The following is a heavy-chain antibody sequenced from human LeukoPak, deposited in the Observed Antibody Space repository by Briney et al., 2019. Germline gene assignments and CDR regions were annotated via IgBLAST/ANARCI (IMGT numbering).Heavy chain of an antibody. CDR1: GFTFSSYG. D-gene: IGHD6-19*01. CDR2: IWYDGSNK. CDR3: AREGRIAVAGPDY. J-gene: IGHJ4*02. V-gene: IGHV3-33*01. Sequence: GGSLRLSCAASGFTFSSYGMHWVRQAPGKGLEWVAVIWYDGSNKCYADSVKGRFTISRDNSKNTLYLQMNSLRAEDTAVYYCAREGRIAVAGPDYWGQGTLVTVSS.